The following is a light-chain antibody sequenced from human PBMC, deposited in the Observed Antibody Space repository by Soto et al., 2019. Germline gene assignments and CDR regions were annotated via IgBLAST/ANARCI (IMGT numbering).Light chain of an antibody. J-gene: IGKJ4*01. CDR2: WAS. Sequence: DIVMTQSPDSLAVSLGERATINCKSSQSVLYSSNNKNYLAWYQQKPGQPPKLLIYWASTRESGVPDRFSGSGSGTDFTLTISSLQAEDVAFYYCQQYYSTPLTFGVGTKVEIK. V-gene: IGKV4-1*01. CDR3: QQYYSTPLT. CDR1: QSVLYSSNNKNY.